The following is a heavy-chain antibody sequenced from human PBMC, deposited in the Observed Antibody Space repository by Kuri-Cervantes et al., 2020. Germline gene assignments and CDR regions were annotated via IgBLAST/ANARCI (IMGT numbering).Heavy chain of an antibody. CDR2: ISYDGSNK. V-gene: IGHV3-30*18. Sequence: GESLKISCAASGFTFSSYGMHWVRQAPGKGLEWVAVISYDGSNKYYADSVKGRFTISRDNSKNTLYLQMNSLRAEVTAVYYCAKDLSAWAETTVDFWGQGTLVTVSS. CDR1: GFTFSSYG. J-gene: IGHJ4*02. D-gene: IGHD4-17*01. CDR3: AKDLSAWAETTVDF.